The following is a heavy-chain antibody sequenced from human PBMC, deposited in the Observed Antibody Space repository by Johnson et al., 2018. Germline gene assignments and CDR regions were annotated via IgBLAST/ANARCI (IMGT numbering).Heavy chain of an antibody. J-gene: IGHJ1*01. CDR1: GGTFSSYG. Sequence: QVQLVQSGAEVKKPGSSVNVSCKASGGTFSSYGITWVRQAPGQGLEWLGEIMPIFGTPNYAQKFQGRVTITADEFTSTAYMELSSLTAEDTAVYYCARSAYYYHTGYFQHWGQGTLVTVSS. V-gene: IGHV1-69*01. D-gene: IGHD3-22*01. CDR2: IMPIFGTP. CDR3: ARSAYYYHTGYFQH.